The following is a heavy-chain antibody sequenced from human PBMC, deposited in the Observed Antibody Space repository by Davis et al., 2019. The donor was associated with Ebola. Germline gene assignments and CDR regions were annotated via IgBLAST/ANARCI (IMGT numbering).Heavy chain of an antibody. CDR3: VKDEGATPPYYDGMGV. CDR2: ITNNGGST. Sequence: AGSLTLSCAASGFTFTTYWMSWVRHAPGTGLQYVSGITNNGGSTYYADSVKDRFPISRDNSKNTRYLQMSSLRPEDTAVYYCVKDEGATPPYYDGMGVWGQGTTVTVSS. CDR1: GFTFTTYW. V-gene: IGHV3-64D*06. J-gene: IGHJ6*02.